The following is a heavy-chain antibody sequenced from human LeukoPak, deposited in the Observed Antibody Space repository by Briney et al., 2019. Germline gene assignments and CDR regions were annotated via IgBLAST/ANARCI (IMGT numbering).Heavy chain of an antibody. CDR3: ASLAAVAGTKSFSQIAYYYMDV. J-gene: IGHJ6*03. CDR2: INPNSGGT. D-gene: IGHD6-19*01. Sequence: GASVKVSCKASGYTFTGYYMHWVRQAPGQGLEWMGWINPNSGGTNYAQKFQGRVTMTRDTSISTAYMELSRLRSDDTAVYYCASLAAVAGTKSFSQIAYYYMDVWGKGTTVTVSS. CDR1: GYTFTGYY. V-gene: IGHV1-2*02.